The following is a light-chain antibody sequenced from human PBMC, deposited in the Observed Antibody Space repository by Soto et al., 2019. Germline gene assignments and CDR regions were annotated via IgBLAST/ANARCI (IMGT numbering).Light chain of an antibody. Sequence: QSALTQPASVSGSPGQSITISCTGTSSDVGGYNYVSWYQQHPGKAPKLMIYEVSNRPSGVSNRFSGCKSGNTASLTISGLQAEDEADYYCNSYTSSSTWVFGGGTKLTVL. CDR3: NSYTSSSTWV. CDR1: SSDVGGYNY. V-gene: IGLV2-14*01. J-gene: IGLJ3*02. CDR2: EVS.